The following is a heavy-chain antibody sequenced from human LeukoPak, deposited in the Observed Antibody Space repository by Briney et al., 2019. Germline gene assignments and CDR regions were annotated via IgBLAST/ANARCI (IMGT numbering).Heavy chain of an antibody. Sequence: GGSLSLSCAASGFTFSSYAMSWVRQAPGKGLEWVSAISGSGGSTYYADSLKARFTISGDNYKNMLYLPVNSLSAEDTAVYYCAKDAAYSSSWSNWFDRWVQGALVTVSS. CDR2: ISGSGGST. J-gene: IGHJ5*02. D-gene: IGHD6-13*01. CDR3: AKDAAYSSSWSNWFDR. CDR1: GFTFSSYA. V-gene: IGHV3-23*01.